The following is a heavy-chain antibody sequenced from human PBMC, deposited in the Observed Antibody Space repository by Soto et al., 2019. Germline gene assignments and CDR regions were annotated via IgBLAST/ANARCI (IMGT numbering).Heavy chain of an antibody. Sequence: HVQLVQSGTEVKKPGASVSVSCMVSGYPFTTYYIHWVRQAPGQGLEWMGWIDPRSGGTVYEQKFQGRVTMTRDTSISTVYMDLSGLTSDDTALYYCATDDYGSFPCWGQGSLVTVSS. CDR2: IDPRSGGT. V-gene: IGHV1-2*02. D-gene: IGHD1-26*01. J-gene: IGHJ4*02. CDR3: ATDDYGSFPC. CDR1: GYPFTTYY.